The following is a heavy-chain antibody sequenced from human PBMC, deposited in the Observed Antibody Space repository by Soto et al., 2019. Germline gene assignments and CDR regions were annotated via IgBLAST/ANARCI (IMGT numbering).Heavy chain of an antibody. CDR1: GFSFSTYS. D-gene: IGHD2-2*01. CDR3: ARKVSAYARDRDPLDF. J-gene: IGHJ3*01. V-gene: IGHV3-48*01. Sequence: PGGSLRLSCAASGFSFSTYSMNWVRQAPGKGLEWVSYIGGRTSAIYYADYVEGRFTISRDNAKNSLYLQMNSLRAEDTAVYYCARKVSAYARDRDPLDFWGQGTIVTVSS. CDR2: IGGRTSAI.